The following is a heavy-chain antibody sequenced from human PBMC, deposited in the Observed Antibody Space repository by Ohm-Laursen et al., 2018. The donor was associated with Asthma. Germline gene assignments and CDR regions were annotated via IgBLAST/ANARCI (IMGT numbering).Heavy chain of an antibody. V-gene: IGHV4-59*01. Sequence: SDTLSLTCTVSGGSISTYYWTWIRQPPGKGLEWIGYIYYSGSTNYNPSLKSRVTISVDTSKNQVSLKLTSVTAADTAVYYCARDQPYYDSSGYYFNYYYGMDVWGQGTTVTVSS. CDR1: GGSISTYY. CDR3: ARDQPYYDSSGYYFNYYYGMDV. CDR2: IYYSGST. D-gene: IGHD3-22*01. J-gene: IGHJ6*02.